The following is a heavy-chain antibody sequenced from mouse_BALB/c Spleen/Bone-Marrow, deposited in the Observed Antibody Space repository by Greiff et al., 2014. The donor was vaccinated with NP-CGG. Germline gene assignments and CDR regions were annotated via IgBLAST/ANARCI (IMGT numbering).Heavy chain of an antibody. CDR3: TRGGNWDDFDV. CDR2: ISSGSTAI. D-gene: IGHD4-1*01. V-gene: IGHV5-17*02. CDR1: GFTFSSFG. Sequence: EVHLVESGGGLVQPGGSRKLSCAASGFTFSSFGMHWVRQAPEKGLEWVAYISSGSTAIFCADTVKGRFTISRDNPKNTLFLQMTSLRSEDTAMYYCTRGGNWDDFDVWGAGTTVTVSS. J-gene: IGHJ1*01.